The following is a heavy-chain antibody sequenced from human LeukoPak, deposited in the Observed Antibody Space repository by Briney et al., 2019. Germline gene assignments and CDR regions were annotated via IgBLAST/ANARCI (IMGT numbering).Heavy chain of an antibody. CDR2: INPNSGGT. D-gene: IGHD3-22*01. CDR3: ARDDYDSSGYTVQFNWFDP. J-gene: IGHJ5*02. CDR1: GYTFTGYY. V-gene: IGHV1-2*02. Sequence: GASVKVSCKAPGYTFTGYYMHWVRQAPGQGLEWMGWINPNSGGTNYAQKFQGRVTMTRDTSISTAYMELSRLRSDDTAVYYCARDDYDSSGYTVQFNWFDPWGQGTLVTISS.